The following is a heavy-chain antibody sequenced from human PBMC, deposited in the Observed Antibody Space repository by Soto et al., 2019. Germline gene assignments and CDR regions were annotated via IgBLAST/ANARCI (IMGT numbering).Heavy chain of an antibody. CDR3: ARVGFGCTGRSCYTGPYYFDY. CDR1: GYTFTSYD. V-gene: IGHV1-8*01. CDR2: MNPNSGNT. Sequence: ASVKVSCKASGYTFTSYDINWVRQATGQGLEWMGWMNPNSGNTGYAQKFQGRVTMTRNTSISTAYMELSSLRSEDTAVYYCARVGFGCTGRSCYTGPYYFDYWGQGALVTVSS. J-gene: IGHJ4*02. D-gene: IGHD2-8*02.